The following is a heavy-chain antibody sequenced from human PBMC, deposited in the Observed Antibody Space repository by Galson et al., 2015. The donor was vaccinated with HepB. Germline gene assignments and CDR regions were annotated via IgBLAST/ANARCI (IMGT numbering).Heavy chain of an antibody. V-gene: IGHV3-74*01. CDR1: GFTFSSYW. J-gene: IGHJ3*02. CDR3: ARDIPAYCGGDCPVGIAFDI. Sequence: SLRLSCAASGFTFSSYWMHWVRQAPGKGLVWVSRINSDGSSTSYADSVKGRFTISRDNAKNTLYLQMNSLRAEDTAVYYCARDIPAYCGGDCPVGIAFDIWGQGTMVTVSS. D-gene: IGHD2-21*01. CDR2: INSDGSST.